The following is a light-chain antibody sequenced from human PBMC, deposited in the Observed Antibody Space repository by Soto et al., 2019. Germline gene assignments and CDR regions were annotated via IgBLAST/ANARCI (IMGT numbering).Light chain of an antibody. CDR2: DVS. CDR3: CSYAGSYTVV. V-gene: IGLV2-11*01. J-gene: IGLJ2*01. CDR1: SSDVGGYNF. Sequence: QSALTQPRSVSGSPGQSVTISCTGTSSDVGGYNFVSWYQQHPGKAPKLMIYDVSKWPSGVPDRFYGSKSGNTASLTISGLQAEDEADYYCCSYAGSYTVVFGGGTKLTVL.